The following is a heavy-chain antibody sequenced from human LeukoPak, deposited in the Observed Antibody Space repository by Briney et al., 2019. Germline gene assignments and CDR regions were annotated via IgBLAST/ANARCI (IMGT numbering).Heavy chain of an antibody. CDR3: ARLVGYYYDSSDTRDWFDP. V-gene: IGHV1-18*01. Sequence: GASVKVSCKASGYTFTSYGISWVRQAPGQGLEWMGWISAYNGNTNYAQKLQGRVTMTTDTSTSTAYMELRSLRSDDTAVYYCARLVGYYYDSSDTRDWFDPWGQGTLVTVSS. J-gene: IGHJ5*02. CDR1: GYTFTSYG. D-gene: IGHD3-22*01. CDR2: ISAYNGNT.